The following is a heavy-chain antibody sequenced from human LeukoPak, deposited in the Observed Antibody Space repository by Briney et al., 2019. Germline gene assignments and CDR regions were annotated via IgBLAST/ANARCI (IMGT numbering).Heavy chain of an antibody. Sequence: ASVKVSCKASGGTFSSYAISWVRQAPGQGLEWMGGIIPIFGTANYAQKFQGRVTITADESTSTAYMELSSLRSEDTAVYYCAREQSGSGEFGYWGQGTLVTVSS. CDR1: GGTFSSYA. D-gene: IGHD3-10*01. CDR2: IIPIFGTA. V-gene: IGHV1-69*13. CDR3: AREQSGSGEFGY. J-gene: IGHJ4*02.